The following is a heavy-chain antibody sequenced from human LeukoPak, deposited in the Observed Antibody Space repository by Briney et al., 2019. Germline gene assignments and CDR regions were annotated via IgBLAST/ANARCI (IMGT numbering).Heavy chain of an antibody. CDR1: GFTFSSYA. V-gene: IGHV3-30-3*01. CDR3: ARDRRPLSNYDFWSGARGYFDY. Sequence: GGSLRLSCAASGFTFSSYAMHWVRQAPGKGLEWVAVISYDGSNKYYADSVKGRFTISRDNSKNTLYLQMNSLRAEDTAVYYCARDRRPLSNYDFWSGARGYFDYWGQGTLVTVSS. D-gene: IGHD3-3*01. J-gene: IGHJ4*02. CDR2: ISYDGSNK.